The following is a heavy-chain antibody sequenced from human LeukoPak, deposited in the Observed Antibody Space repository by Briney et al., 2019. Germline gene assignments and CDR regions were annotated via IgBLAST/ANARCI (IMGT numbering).Heavy chain of an antibody. CDR2: IYYSGST. CDR3: ARRCPYFDY. CDR1: GGSISSSSYY. Sequence: PSETLSLTCTVSGGSISSSSYYWGWIRQPPGKGLEWIGSIYYSGSTYYNPSLKSRVTISVDTSKNQFSLKLSSVTAADTAVYYCARRCPYFDYWGQGTLVTVSS. D-gene: IGHD4/OR15-4a*01. V-gene: IGHV4-39*01. J-gene: IGHJ4*02.